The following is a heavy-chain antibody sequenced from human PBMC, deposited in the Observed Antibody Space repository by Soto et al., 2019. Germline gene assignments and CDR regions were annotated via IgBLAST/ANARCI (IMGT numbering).Heavy chain of an antibody. J-gene: IGHJ4*02. D-gene: IGHD2-2*01. CDR3: ARASRYCSSTSCYAQSFDY. Sequence: SETLSLTCTVSGGSISSGGYYWSWIRQHPGKGLEWIGYIYYSGSTYYNPSLKSRVTISVDTSKNQFSLKLSSVTAADTAVYYCARASRYCSSTSCYAQSFDYWGQGTLVTVSS. CDR2: IYYSGST. CDR1: GGSISSGGYY. V-gene: IGHV4-31*03.